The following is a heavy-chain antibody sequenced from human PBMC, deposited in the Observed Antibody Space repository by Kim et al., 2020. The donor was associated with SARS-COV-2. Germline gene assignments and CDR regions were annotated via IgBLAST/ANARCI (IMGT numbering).Heavy chain of an antibody. CDR3: AKPYCSGGSCYSGGFDY. J-gene: IGHJ4*02. Sequence: GQGRFTISRDNSKNTLYLQMNSLGVEDTAVYYCAKPYCSGGSCYSGGFDYWGQGTLVTVSS. V-gene: IGHV3-30*02. D-gene: IGHD2-15*01.